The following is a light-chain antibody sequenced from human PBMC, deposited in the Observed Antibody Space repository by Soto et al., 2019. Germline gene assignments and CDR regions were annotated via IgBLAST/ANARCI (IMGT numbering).Light chain of an antibody. CDR1: QSVSSSY. J-gene: IGKJ5*01. Sequence: EIVLTQSPVTLSLSPGERATLSCRASQSVSSSYLAWYQQKPGQAPRLLIYGASSRATGIPDRFSGSGSGTHFTLTISGLEPEDFAVYYCQQYDSSPITFGQGTRLEIK. V-gene: IGKV3-20*01. CDR3: QQYDSSPIT. CDR2: GAS.